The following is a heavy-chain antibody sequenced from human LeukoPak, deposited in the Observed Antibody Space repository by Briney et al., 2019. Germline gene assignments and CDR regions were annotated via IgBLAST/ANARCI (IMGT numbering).Heavy chain of an antibody. CDR1: GFTFSSYS. V-gene: IGHV3-21*01. J-gene: IGHJ5*02. D-gene: IGHD6-19*01. Sequence: GALRLSCAASGFTFSSYSMNWVRPAPGKGLEWVSSISSSSSYMYYADSVKGRFTISRDNAKNSLYLQMNSLRAEDTAVYYCARTGVVAVAGRWWFDPWGQGTLVTVSS. CDR2: ISSSSSYM. CDR3: ARTGVVAVAGRWWFDP.